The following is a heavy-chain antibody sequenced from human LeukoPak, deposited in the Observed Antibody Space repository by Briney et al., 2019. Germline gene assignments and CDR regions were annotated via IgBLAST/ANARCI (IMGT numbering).Heavy chain of an antibody. D-gene: IGHD6-13*01. Sequence: SQTLPLTCTVSGGSISSGGYYWSWIRQHPGKGLEWIGYIYYSGSTYYNPSLKSRVTISVDTSKNQFSLKLSSVTAADTAVYYCARGTGIAAWYYFDYWGQGALVTVSS. CDR2: IYYSGST. CDR1: GGSISSGGYY. CDR3: ARGTGIAAWYYFDY. V-gene: IGHV4-31*03. J-gene: IGHJ4*02.